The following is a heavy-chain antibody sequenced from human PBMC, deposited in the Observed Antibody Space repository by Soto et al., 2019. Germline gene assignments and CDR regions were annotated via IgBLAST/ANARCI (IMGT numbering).Heavy chain of an antibody. D-gene: IGHD2-2*03. CDR1: GYSISSGYY. CDR2: VHYSGST. Sequence: SETLSLTCAVSGYSISSGYYWGWIRQPPGKGLEWIGSVHYSGSTYYNPSLKSRVTISIDTSKNQISLKLTSVTAADTAVYYCARVDIIVAVKWFDPWGQGTLVTVSS. V-gene: IGHV4-38-2*01. J-gene: IGHJ5*02. CDR3: ARVDIIVAVKWFDP.